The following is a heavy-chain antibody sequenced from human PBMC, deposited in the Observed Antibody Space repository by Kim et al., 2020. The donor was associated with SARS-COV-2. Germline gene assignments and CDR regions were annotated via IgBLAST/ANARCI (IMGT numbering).Heavy chain of an antibody. Sequence: GGSLRLSCAASGFTFSSYAMSWVRQAPGKGLEWVATITGSGGSTYYADSVKGRFTISRDNSKNTLYLQMNSLRAEDTAVYYCAKARERFGELDIWGHGTLVTVSP. J-gene: IGHJ4*01. D-gene: IGHD3-10*01. CDR2: ITGSGGST. V-gene: IGHV3-23*01. CDR3: AKARERFGELDI. CDR1: GFTFSSYA.